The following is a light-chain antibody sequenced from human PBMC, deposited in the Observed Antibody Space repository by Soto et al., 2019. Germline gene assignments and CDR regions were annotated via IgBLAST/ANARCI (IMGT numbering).Light chain of an antibody. CDR1: SSNIGAGYD. CDR2: GNS. V-gene: IGLV1-40*01. J-gene: IGLJ2*01. CDR3: QSYDSSLSGNVV. Sequence: QSVLTQPPSGSGAPGQRVTISCTGSSSNIGAGYDIHWYQQLPGTAHKLLIYGNSNRPSGVPDRFSGSKSGTSASLAITGLQAEDEADYYCQSYDSSLSGNVVFGGGTQLTVL.